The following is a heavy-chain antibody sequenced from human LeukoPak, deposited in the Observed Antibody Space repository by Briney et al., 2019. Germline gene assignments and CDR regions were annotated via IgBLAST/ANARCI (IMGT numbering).Heavy chain of an antibody. V-gene: IGHV3-21*01. Sequence: GGSLRLSCAASGFTFSSYSMNWVRQAPGKGLEWVSSISSSSSYIYYADSVKGRFTISRDNAKNSLYLQMNSLRAEDTAVYYCARNYPGYYDDLGYFDYWGQGTLVTVSS. J-gene: IGHJ4*02. CDR2: ISSSSSYI. D-gene: IGHD3-22*01. CDR1: GFTFSSYS. CDR3: ARNYPGYYDDLGYFDY.